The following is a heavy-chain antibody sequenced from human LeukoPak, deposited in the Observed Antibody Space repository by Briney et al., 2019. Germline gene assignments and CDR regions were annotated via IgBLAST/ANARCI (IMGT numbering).Heavy chain of an antibody. V-gene: IGHV4-39*07. D-gene: IGHD3-22*01. J-gene: IGHJ4*02. CDR2: IYHSGST. CDR3: ARDQGSTYYDSSGYLH. CDR1: GGSISSSSYY. Sequence: SETLSLTCTVSGGSISSSSYYWGWIRQPPGKGLEWIGSIYHSGSTYYNPSLKSRVTISVDKSKNHFSLNLTSVTAADTAVYYCARDQGSTYYDSSGYLHWGQGTLVTVSS.